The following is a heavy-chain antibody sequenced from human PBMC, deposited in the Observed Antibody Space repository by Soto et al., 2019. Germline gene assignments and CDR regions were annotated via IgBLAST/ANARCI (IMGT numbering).Heavy chain of an antibody. D-gene: IGHD1-26*01. CDR2: IYYSGST. J-gene: IGHJ3*02. CDR3: ARNPPSGIHPNRGAFDI. V-gene: IGHV4-31*03. CDR1: GGSISSDGYY. Sequence: PSETLSLTCTVSGGSISSDGYYWSWIRQHPGKGLEWIGYIYYSGSTYYNPSLKSRVTISVDTSKNQFSLKLGSVTAADTAVYYCARNPPSGIHPNRGAFDIWGQGTMVTVSS.